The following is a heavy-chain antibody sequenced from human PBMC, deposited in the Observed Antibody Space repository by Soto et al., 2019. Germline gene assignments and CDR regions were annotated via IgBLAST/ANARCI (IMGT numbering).Heavy chain of an antibody. CDR3: ARYYYYDSSGYYPFDY. CDR1: GGTFSSYA. J-gene: IGHJ4*02. D-gene: IGHD3-22*01. CDR2: IIPIFGTA. Sequence: GASVKVSCKASGGTFSSYAISWVRQAPGQGLEWMGGIIPIFGTANYAQKFQGRVTITADESTSTAYMELSSLRSEDTAVYYCARYYYYDSSGYYPFDYWGQGTLVTVS. V-gene: IGHV1-69*13.